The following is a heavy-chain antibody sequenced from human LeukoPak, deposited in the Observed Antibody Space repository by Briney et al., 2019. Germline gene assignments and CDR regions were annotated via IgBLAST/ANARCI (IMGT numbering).Heavy chain of an antibody. CDR3: ARGGYSSSWYGSAFDI. D-gene: IGHD6-13*01. Sequence: RGSLRLSCAASGFTFSSYEMNWVRQAPRKGPGWVSSISSSSSYIYYADSVKGRFTISRDNAKNSLYLQMNSLRAEDTAVYYCARGGYSSSWYGSAFDIWGQGTMVTVSS. J-gene: IGHJ3*02. CDR2: ISSSSSYI. V-gene: IGHV3-21*01. CDR1: GFTFSSYE.